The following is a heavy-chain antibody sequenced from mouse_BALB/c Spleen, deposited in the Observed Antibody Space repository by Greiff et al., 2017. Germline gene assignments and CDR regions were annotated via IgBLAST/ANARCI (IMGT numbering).Heavy chain of an antibody. CDR1: GYSITSDYA. D-gene: IGHD2-10*01. CDR2: ISYSGST. CDR3: ARSTYYGNYFDY. V-gene: IGHV3-2*02. Sequence: EVKLLESGPGLVKPSQSLSLTCTVTGYSITSDYAWNWIRQFPGNKLEWMGYISYSGSTSYNPSLKSRISITRDTSKNQFFLQLNSVTTEDTATYYCARSTYYGNYFDYWGQGTTLTVSS. J-gene: IGHJ2*01.